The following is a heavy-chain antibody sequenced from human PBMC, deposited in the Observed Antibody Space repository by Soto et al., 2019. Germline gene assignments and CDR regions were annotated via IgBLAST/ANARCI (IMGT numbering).Heavy chain of an antibody. J-gene: IGHJ3*02. CDR3: ARGGWPSAFHT. V-gene: IGHV3-66*01. CDR2: IYSGGST. Sequence: EVQLVESGGVLVQPGGSLRLSCAASGFTVSSNYMSWVRQAPGKGLEWVSVIYSGGSTYYADSVKGRFTISRDNSTNTLYLQMNSLRAEDTAVYYCARGGWPSAFHTWGHGTMVNFSS. CDR1: GFTVSSNY.